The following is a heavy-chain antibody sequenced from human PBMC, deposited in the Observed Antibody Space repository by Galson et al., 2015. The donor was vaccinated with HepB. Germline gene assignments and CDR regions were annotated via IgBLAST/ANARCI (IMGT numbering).Heavy chain of an antibody. D-gene: IGHD2-2*01. CDR1: GGTFSSYA. V-gene: IGHV1-69*13. J-gene: IGHJ3*02. CDR3: AGPIVVVPAAMAIKPAYCGGDCYWNEAFDI. Sequence: SVKVSCKASGGTFSSYAISWVRQAPGQGLEWMGGIIPIFGTANYAQKFQGRVTITADESTSTAYMELSSLRSEDTAVYYCAGPIVVVPAAMAIKPAYCGGDCYWNEAFDIWGQGTMVTVSS. CDR2: IIPIFGTA.